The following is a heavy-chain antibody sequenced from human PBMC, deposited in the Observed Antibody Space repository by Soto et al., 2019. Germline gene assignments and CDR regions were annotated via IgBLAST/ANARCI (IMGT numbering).Heavy chain of an antibody. CDR1: GFTFSSYA. Sequence: GGSLRLSCAASGFTFSSYAMSWVRQAPGKGLEWVSGISGSSGSTYYADSVKGRFTISRDNSKNTLYLQMNSLRAEDTAVYYCAKEYYGSGTYETYYYYYGMDVWGQGTTVTVSS. CDR3: AKEYYGSGTYETYYYYYGMDV. D-gene: IGHD3-10*01. CDR2: ISGSSGST. V-gene: IGHV3-23*01. J-gene: IGHJ6*02.